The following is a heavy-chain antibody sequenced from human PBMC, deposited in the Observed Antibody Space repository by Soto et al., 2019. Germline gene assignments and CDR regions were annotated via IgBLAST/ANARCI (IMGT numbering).Heavy chain of an antibody. V-gene: IGHV1-46*01. CDR2: INPSGGST. CDR1: GYTFTSYY. Sequence: ASVKVSCKASGYTFTSYYMHWVRQAPGQGLEWMGIINPSGGSTSYAQKFQGRVTMTRDTSTSTVYMELSSLRSEDTAVYYCAALGYCTNGVCSPPLSHPTDYWGQGTLVTVSS. D-gene: IGHD2-8*01. CDR3: AALGYCTNGVCSPPLSHPTDY. J-gene: IGHJ4*02.